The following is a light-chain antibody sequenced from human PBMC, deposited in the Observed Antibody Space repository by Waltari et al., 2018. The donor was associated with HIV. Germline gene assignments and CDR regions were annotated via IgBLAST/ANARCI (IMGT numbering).Light chain of an antibody. Sequence: QSVLTQPPSVSGAPGPRVTISCTGSSSNIGAGYDVHWYQQLPGPAPKLLIYGNGDRPAGVPDRFSGSKSGTSASLAITGLQAEDEAEYYCQSYDSSLSGSGVFGGGTKLTVL. CDR1: SSNIGAGYD. V-gene: IGLV1-40*01. CDR3: QSYDSSLSGSGV. CDR2: GNG. J-gene: IGLJ3*02.